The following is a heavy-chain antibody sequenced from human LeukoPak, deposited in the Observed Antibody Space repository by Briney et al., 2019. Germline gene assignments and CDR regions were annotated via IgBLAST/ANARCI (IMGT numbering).Heavy chain of an antibody. D-gene: IGHD6-19*01. Sequence: RSGGSLRLSCAASGFTFSSYAMSWVRQAPGKGLEWVSAISGSGGSTYYADSVKGRFTISRDNSKNTLYLQMNSLRAEDTAVYYCAKVGGAVAGRFDWFDPWGQGTLVTVSS. CDR3: AKVGGAVAGRFDWFDP. CDR1: GFTFSSYA. CDR2: ISGSGGST. J-gene: IGHJ5*02. V-gene: IGHV3-23*01.